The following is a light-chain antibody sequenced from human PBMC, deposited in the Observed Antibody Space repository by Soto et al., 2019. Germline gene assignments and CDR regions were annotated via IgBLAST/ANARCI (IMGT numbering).Light chain of an antibody. J-gene: IGKJ4*01. CDR3: QQLNSYPLT. V-gene: IGKV1-9*01. CDR1: QGISSY. Sequence: IELTQSPSSLSASVGDRVTITCWASQGISSYLAWYQQKPVKAPKLLIYAASTLQSGVPSRFSGSGSGTDFTLTISSLQPEDFATYYCQQLNSYPLTFGGGTKVEIK. CDR2: AAS.